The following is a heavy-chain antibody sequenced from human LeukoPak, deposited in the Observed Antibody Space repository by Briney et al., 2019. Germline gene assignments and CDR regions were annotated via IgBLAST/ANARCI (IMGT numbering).Heavy chain of an antibody. J-gene: IGHJ6*03. V-gene: IGHV3-43*02. CDR1: GVTFDDYV. D-gene: IGHD1-14*01. CDR2: ITGDGGTR. Sequence: GGSLRLSCAASGVTFDDYVMYWVRQVPGKGLEGVSLITGDGGTRYYADSVKGRFTVSRDNSKNSLYLQMNSLRTEDTAFYYCAKDISPGRGWYYMDVWGKGTTVTVSS. CDR3: AKDISPGRGWYYMDV.